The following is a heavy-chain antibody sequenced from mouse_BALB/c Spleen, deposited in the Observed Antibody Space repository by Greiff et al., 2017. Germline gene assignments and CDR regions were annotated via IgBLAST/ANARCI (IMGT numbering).Heavy chain of an antibody. CDR2: IWAGGST. J-gene: IGHJ1*01. D-gene: IGHD2-1*01. CDR3: AKHYGNYVGWYFDV. CDR1: GFSLTSYG. V-gene: IGHV2-9*02. Sequence: VKVVESGPGLVAPSQSLSITCTVSGFSLTSYGVHWVRQPPGKGLEWLGVIWAGGSTNYNSALMSRLSISKDNSKSQVFLKMNSLQTDDTAMYYCAKHYGNYVGWYFDVWGAGTTVTVSS.